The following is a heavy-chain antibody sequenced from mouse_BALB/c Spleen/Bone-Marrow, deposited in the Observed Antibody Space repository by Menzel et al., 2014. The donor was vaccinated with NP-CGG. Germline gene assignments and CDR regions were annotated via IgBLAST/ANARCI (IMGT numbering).Heavy chain of an antibody. Sequence: QVQLQQPGAELVRPGTSVKVSCKASGYGFTNYLIEWVKQRPGQGLEWIGVINPGSGGTNYNEKFKAKATLTADKSSSTAYMQLSSLTSDDSAVYFCARCLTGTSAMDYWGQGTSVSVSS. CDR2: INPGSGGT. D-gene: IGHD4-1*01. CDR3: ARCLTGTSAMDY. J-gene: IGHJ4*01. CDR1: GYGFTNYL. V-gene: IGHV1-54*01.